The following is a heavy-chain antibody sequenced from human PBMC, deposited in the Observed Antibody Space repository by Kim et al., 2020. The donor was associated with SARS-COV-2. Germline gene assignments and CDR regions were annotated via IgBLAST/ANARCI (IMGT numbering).Heavy chain of an antibody. V-gene: IGHV4-34*01. CDR3: AKVVGYCSSTSCYTYYFDY. CDR1: GGSFSGYY. Sequence: SETLSLTCAVYGGSFSGYYWSWIRQPPGKGLEWIGEINHSGSTNYNPSLKSRVTISVDTSKNQFSLKLSSVTAADTAVYYCAKVVGYCSSTSCYTYYFDYWGQGTLVTVSS. J-gene: IGHJ4*02. D-gene: IGHD2-2*02. CDR2: INHSGST.